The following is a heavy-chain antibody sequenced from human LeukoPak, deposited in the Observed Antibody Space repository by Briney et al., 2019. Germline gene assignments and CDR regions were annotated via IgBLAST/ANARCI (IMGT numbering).Heavy chain of an antibody. CDR2: IKQDGSEK. Sequence: GGSLRLSCAASGFTFSSYWMSWVRQAPGKGLEWVANIKQDGSEKYYVDSVKGRFTISRDNAKNSLYLQMNSLRAEDTAVCYCASNEGYSSSWNDYWGQGTLVTVSS. V-gene: IGHV3-7*01. CDR1: GFTFSSYW. J-gene: IGHJ4*02. CDR3: ASNEGYSSSWNDY. D-gene: IGHD6-13*01.